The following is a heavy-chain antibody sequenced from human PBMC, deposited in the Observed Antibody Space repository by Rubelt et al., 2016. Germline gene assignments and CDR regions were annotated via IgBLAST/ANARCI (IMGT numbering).Heavy chain of an antibody. CDR2: IYYSGST. V-gene: IGHV4-39*01. Sequence: QLQLQESGPGLVKPSETLSLTCTVSGGSISSTGRYYWGWIRQPPGKGLEWIGNIYYSGSTYYNPSLKSRVTISVDTSKNQFALKLGACTAADTAVYYCARHWGTYGGKHLVYVDYWGQGTLVTVSS. J-gene: IGHJ4*02. CDR1: GGSISSTGRYY. D-gene: IGHD4-23*01. CDR3: ARHWGTYGGKHLVYVDY.